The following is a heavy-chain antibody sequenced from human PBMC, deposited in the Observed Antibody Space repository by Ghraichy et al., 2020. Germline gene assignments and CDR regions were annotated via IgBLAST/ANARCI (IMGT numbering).Heavy chain of an antibody. V-gene: IGHV4-61*01. Sequence: SQTLSLTCTVSGGSVSSGSYYWSWIRQPPGKGLEWIGYIYYSGSTNYNPSLKSRVTISVDTSKNQFSLKLSSVTAADTAVYYCARDRFGPIVVVPAAMDYYYYYGMDVWGQGTTVTVSS. CDR2: IYYSGST. CDR3: ARDRFGPIVVVPAAMDYYYYYGMDV. CDR1: GGSVSSGSYY. D-gene: IGHD2-2*01. J-gene: IGHJ6*01.